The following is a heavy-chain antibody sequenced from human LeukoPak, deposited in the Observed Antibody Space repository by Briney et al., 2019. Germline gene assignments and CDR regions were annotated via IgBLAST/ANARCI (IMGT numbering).Heavy chain of an antibody. J-gene: IGHJ4*02. CDR1: GYTFTGCY. CDR3: ASSAIAAAGLTFDY. CDR2: INPNSGGT. Sequence: GASVKVSCKASGYTFTGCYMHWVRQAPGQGLEWMGWINPNSGGTNYAQKFQGRVTMTRDTSISTAYMELSRLRSDDTAVYYCASSAIAAAGLTFDYWGQGTLVTVSS. V-gene: IGHV1-2*02. D-gene: IGHD6-13*01.